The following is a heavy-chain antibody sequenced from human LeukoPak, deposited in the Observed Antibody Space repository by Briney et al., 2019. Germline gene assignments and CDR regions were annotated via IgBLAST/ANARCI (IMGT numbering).Heavy chain of an antibody. J-gene: IGHJ4*02. D-gene: IGHD6-19*01. V-gene: IGHV1-2*02. CDR3: ARASSGWHFDY. Sequence: ASVKVSCKASGYTFTGYYMHWVRQAPGQGLEWMGWINPNSGGTNYAQKFQGRVTMTRGTSISTGYMELSRLRSDDTAVYYCARASSGWHFDYWGQGTLVTVSS. CDR1: GYTFTGYY. CDR2: INPNSGGT.